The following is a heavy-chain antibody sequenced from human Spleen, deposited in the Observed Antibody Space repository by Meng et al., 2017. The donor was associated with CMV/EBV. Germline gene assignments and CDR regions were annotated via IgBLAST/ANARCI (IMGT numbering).Heavy chain of an antibody. J-gene: IGHJ4*02. CDR2: ISWDGGST. CDR1: GFTFDDYA. D-gene: IGHD1-26*01. V-gene: IGHV3-43D*03. Sequence: SCAASGFTFDDYAMHWVRQAPGKGLEWVSLISWDGGSTYYADSVKGRFTISRDNSKNSLYLQMNSLRAEDTALYYCAKDRGSSGSWSSGYFDYWGQGTLVTVSS. CDR3: AKDRGSSGSWSSGYFDY.